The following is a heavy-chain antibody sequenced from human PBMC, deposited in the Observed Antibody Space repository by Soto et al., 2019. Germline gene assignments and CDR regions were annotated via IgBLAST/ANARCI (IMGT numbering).Heavy chain of an antibody. J-gene: IGHJ4*02. Sequence: QVQLVQSGAELRKPGSSVTVSCKASGGTFTTYAISWVRQAPGQGLEWMGGIIPTFGTANYAQKFQGRVTITADESTSTAYMELSSLTSEETAVYYCARGWPLDEWGQGALVTVSS. CDR2: IIPTFGTA. CDR1: GGTFTTYA. CDR3: ARGWPLDE. V-gene: IGHV1-69*12.